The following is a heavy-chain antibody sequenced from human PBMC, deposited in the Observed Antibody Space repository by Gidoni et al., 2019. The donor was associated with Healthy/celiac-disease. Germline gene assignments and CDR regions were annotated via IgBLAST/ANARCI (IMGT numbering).Heavy chain of an antibody. D-gene: IGHD2-2*01. CDR2: VYYSGST. Sequence: QLQLQESGPGLVKPSETLSLTCTVSVGSIRSSSYYWGWLPQPPGKGREWIGCVYYSGSTYYTPVLKSRVTISVDTSKNQFSLKLSSVTASDTAVYYCARPVPDQRPPWFDPWGHGTLVTVSS. V-gene: IGHV4-39*01. CDR1: VGSIRSSSYY. CDR3: ARPVPDQRPPWFDP. J-gene: IGHJ5*02.